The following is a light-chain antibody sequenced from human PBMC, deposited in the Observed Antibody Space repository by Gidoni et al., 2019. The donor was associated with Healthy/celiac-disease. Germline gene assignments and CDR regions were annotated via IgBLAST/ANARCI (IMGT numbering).Light chain of an antibody. J-gene: IGKJ4*01. CDR1: QSISSW. Sequence: DIQMTQSPSTLSASVGDRVTITCRASQSISSWLAWYQQKPGKAPKLLIYDASSLESGVPSRFSGSGSGTEFTLTISSLQPDDFATYYCQQYNSYSFWTFGGGTKVEIK. CDR3: QQYNSYSFWT. V-gene: IGKV1-5*01. CDR2: DAS.